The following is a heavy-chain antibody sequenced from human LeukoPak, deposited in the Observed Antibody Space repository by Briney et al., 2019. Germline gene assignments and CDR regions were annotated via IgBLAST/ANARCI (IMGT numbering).Heavy chain of an antibody. CDR2: IYYSGST. D-gene: IGHD6-13*01. CDR3: ARAPQQLDWFDP. CDR1: GGSISSYY. V-gene: IGHV4-59*12. J-gene: IGHJ5*02. Sequence: KPSETLSLTCTVSGGSISSYYWSWIRQPPGKGLEWIGYIYYSGSTNYNPSLKSRVTISVDTSKNQFSLKLSSVTAADTAVYYCARAPQQLDWFDPWGQGTLVTVSS.